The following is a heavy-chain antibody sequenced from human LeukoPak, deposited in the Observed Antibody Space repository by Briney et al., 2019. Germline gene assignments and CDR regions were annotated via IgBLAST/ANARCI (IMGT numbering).Heavy chain of an antibody. D-gene: IGHD6-6*01. Sequence: SENLSLTCAVYGGSFSGYYWSWIRQPPGKGLEWIGEINHSGSTNYNPSLKSRVTISVDTSKNQFSLKLSSVTAADTAVYYCARYLGARPNYFDYWGQGTLVTVSS. V-gene: IGHV4-34*01. CDR2: INHSGST. CDR1: GGSFSGYY. J-gene: IGHJ4*02. CDR3: ARYLGARPNYFDY.